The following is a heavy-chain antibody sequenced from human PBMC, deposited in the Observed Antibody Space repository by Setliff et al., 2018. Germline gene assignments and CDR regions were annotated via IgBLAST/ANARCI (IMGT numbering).Heavy chain of an antibody. CDR1: GDSISSRRNY. Sequence: ASETLSLTCTVSGDSISSRRNYWGWFRQPAGKELEWIGKIYTSWSTNYNPSLKSRVTISLDTSKNQFSLSLTSVTAEDTAVYYCARMSGFHYIDVWDKGTTVTVSS. CDR2: IYTSWST. V-gene: IGHV4-61*09. J-gene: IGHJ6*03. CDR3: ARMSGFHYIDV. D-gene: IGHD3-3*01.